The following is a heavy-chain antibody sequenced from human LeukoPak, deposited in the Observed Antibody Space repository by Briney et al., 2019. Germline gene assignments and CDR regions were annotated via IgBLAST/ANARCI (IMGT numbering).Heavy chain of an antibody. Sequence: PSETLSLTCAVYGGSFSGYYWSWIRQPPGKGLEWIGEINHSGSTNYNPSLKSRVAISVDTSKNQFSLKLSSMTAADTAVDYCARVGFWSGYRIDYWGQGTLVTVSS. J-gene: IGHJ4*01. D-gene: IGHD3-3*01. V-gene: IGHV4-34*01. CDR2: INHSGST. CDR1: GGSFSGYY. CDR3: ARVGFWSGYRIDY.